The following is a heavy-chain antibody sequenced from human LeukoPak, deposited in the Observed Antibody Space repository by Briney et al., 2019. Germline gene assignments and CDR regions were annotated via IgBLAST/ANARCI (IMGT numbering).Heavy chain of an antibody. CDR2: IIPIFGTA. CDR1: RGTFSSYA. J-gene: IGHJ5*02. D-gene: IGHD3-22*01. CDR3: ARCITMIAVGGSWFDP. V-gene: IGHV1-69*05. Sequence: GASVKDSCKASRGTFSSYAISWVRQAPGQGLEWMGGIIPIFGTAHYAQKLQGRVTITTDESTSTAYMELSSLRSEDTAVYYCARCITMIAVGGSWFDPWGQGTLVTVSS.